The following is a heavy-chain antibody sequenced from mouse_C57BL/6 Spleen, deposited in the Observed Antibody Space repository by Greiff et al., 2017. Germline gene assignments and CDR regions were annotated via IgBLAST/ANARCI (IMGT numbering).Heavy chain of an antibody. CDR2: IYPRDGST. Sequence: QVQLQQSGPELVKPGASVKLSCKASGYTFTSYDINWVKQRPGQGLEWIGWIYPRDGSTKYNEKFKGKATLTVDTSSSTAYMERHSLTSEDSAVYCGARSSGTRDYYFDDWGKGTTLTVSS. V-gene: IGHV1-85*01. CDR1: GYTFTSYD. CDR3: ARSSGTRDYYFDD. J-gene: IGHJ2*01. D-gene: IGHD4-1*01.